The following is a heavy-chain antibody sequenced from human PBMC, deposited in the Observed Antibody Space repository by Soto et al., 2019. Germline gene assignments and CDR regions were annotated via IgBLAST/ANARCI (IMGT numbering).Heavy chain of an antibody. CDR2: ISSSSSTI. J-gene: IGHJ3*02. CDR1: GFTFSSYS. Sequence: GGSLRLSCAASGFTFSSYSMNWVRQATGKGLEWVSYISSSSSTIYYADSVKGRFTISRDNAKNSLYLQMNSLRAEDTAVYYCARDDVDIVVVVAATPYSAFDIWGQGTMVTVSS. V-gene: IGHV3-48*01. CDR3: ARDDVDIVVVVAATPYSAFDI. D-gene: IGHD2-15*01.